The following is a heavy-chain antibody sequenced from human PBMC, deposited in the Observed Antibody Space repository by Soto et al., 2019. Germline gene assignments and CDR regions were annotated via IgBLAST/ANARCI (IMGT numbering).Heavy chain of an antibody. V-gene: IGHV6-1*01. D-gene: IGHD4-17*01. CDR3: ARGSTVTTGFDY. CDR2: TYYRSKWYY. Sequence: QTLSLTFAISGDSFSSDSAAWNWIRQSPPRGLEWLGRTYYRSKWYYSYAVSLKSRMTINPDTSKNQFSLQLNSVTPDDTAVYYCARGSTVTTGFDYWGQGTLVTVSS. J-gene: IGHJ4*02. CDR1: GDSFSSDSAA.